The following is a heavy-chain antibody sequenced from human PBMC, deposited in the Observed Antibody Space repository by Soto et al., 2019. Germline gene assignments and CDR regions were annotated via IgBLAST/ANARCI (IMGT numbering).Heavy chain of an antibody. CDR2: IYYSGST. CDR3: AAQPENWFDP. Sequence: SETLSLTCTVSGGSISSSSYYWGWIRQPPGKGLEWIGSIYYSGSTYYNPSLKSRVTISVDTSKNQFSLKLSSVTAADTAVYYCAAQPENWFDPWGQGTLVTVSS. CDR1: GGSISSSSYY. J-gene: IGHJ5*02. V-gene: IGHV4-39*01.